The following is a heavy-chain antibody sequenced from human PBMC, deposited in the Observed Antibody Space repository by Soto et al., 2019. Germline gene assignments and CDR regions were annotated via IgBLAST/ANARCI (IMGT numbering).Heavy chain of an antibody. CDR2: MYYSGST. D-gene: IGHD5-18*01. V-gene: IGHV4-61*01. CDR1: GASVRSGSHY. J-gene: IGHJ6*02. Sequence: QVQLQESGPGLVKPSETVSLSCTVSGASVRSGSHYWSWIRQPPGKGLEWIGFMYYSGSTKFNPSRRSRLTRSVDTSKNQFSLNLSSVTAADTAVYYCARLGEYSYGRPVMYSSYGMDVWGHGTTVTVSS. CDR3: ARLGEYSYGRPVMYSSYGMDV.